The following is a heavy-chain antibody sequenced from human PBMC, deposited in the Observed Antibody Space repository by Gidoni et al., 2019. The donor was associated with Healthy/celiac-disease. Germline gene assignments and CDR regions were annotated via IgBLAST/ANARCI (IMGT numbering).Heavy chain of an antibody. J-gene: IGHJ6*02. CDR3: ANVVARSPFYYYGMDV. Sequence: QVQLVESGGGVVPPGRSLRLSCEASGFTFSRYGMHWVRPAPGKGLEWVAVISYDGSNKYYADSVKCRFTISRDNSKNTLYLQMNSLRAEDTAVYYCANVVARSPFYYYGMDVWGQGTTVTVSS. CDR1: GFTFSRYG. D-gene: IGHD2-15*01. V-gene: IGHV3-30*18. CDR2: ISYDGSNK.